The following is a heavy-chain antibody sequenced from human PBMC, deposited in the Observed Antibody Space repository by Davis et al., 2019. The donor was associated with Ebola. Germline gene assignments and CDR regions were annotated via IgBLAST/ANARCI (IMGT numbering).Heavy chain of an antibody. J-gene: IGHJ6*02. CDR2: ISHTGST. CDR3: ARTDSSASLGFFYFHGMDV. CDR1: GGSISSYY. D-gene: IGHD2/OR15-2a*01. V-gene: IGHV4-59*01. Sequence: SETLSLTCTIFGGSISSYYWSWIRQSPGKELEWIGYISHTGSTFYSPSLQGRVTISVDTSKNQISLKLKSMTAADTAVYYCARTDSSASLGFFYFHGMDVWGQGTTVVVSS.